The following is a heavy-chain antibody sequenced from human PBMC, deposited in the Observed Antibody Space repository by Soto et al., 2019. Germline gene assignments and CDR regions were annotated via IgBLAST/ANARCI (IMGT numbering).Heavy chain of an antibody. V-gene: IGHV4-39*01. Sequence: ASETLSLTCTVSGGSISSSSYYWGWIRQPPGKGLEWIGSIYYSGSTYYNPSLKSRVTISVDTSKNQFSLKLSSVTAADTAVYYCARRDYGSTAFDIWGQGTMVTVSS. J-gene: IGHJ3*02. CDR2: IYYSGST. D-gene: IGHD2-2*01. CDR3: ARRDYGSTAFDI. CDR1: GGSISSSSYY.